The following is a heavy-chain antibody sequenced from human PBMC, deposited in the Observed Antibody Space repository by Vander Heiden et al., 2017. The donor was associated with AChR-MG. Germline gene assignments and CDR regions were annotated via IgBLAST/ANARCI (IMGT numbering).Heavy chain of an antibody. CDR1: GGSFRGYY. CDR3: GLQGWAFDY. J-gene: IGHJ4*02. V-gene: IGHV4-34*01. Sequence: QVQLQQWGAGLLKPSETLSLTCTVYGGSFRGYYWSWIRQPPGKGLEWIGEINHSGSTNYNPSLKSRVTISVDTSKNQFSLKLSSVTAADTAVYYCGLQGWAFDYWGQGTLVTVSS. CDR2: INHSGST.